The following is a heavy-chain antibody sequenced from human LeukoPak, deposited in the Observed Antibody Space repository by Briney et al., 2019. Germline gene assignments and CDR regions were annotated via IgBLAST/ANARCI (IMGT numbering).Heavy chain of an antibody. V-gene: IGHV1-69*01. D-gene: IGHD3-3*01. CDR2: IIPIFGTA. J-gene: IGHJ4*02. CDR3: ARVRDITTHYYFDY. Sequence: SVRVSCKASGGTFSSYAISWVRQAPGQGLERMGGIIPIFGTANYAQKFQGRVTITADESTSTAYMELSSLRSEDTAVYYCARVRDITTHYYFDYWGQGTLVTVSS. CDR1: GGTFSSYA.